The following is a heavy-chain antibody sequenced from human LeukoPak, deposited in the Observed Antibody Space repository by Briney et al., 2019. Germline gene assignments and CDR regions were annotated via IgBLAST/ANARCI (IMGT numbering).Heavy chain of an antibody. J-gene: IGHJ4*02. CDR1: GGSFSGYY. V-gene: IGHV4-34*01. D-gene: IGHD5-12*01. Sequence: SSETLSLTCAVYGGSFSGYYWSWIRQPPGKGLEWIGEINHSGSTNYNPSLKSRVTISVDTSKNQFSLKLSSVTAADTAVYYCARSSSGYDYRLLDYWGQGTLVTVSS. CDR2: INHSGST. CDR3: ARSSSGYDYRLLDY.